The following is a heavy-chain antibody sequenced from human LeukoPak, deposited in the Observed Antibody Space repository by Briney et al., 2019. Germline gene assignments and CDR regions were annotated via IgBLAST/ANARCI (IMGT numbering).Heavy chain of an antibody. Sequence: GWSLPLPCPSSRFTLRRHSKKLLRQAPGTALEWASCISSSSDYIYYADSVKGRFTISRDNAKNSLYLQMNSLRADDTAVYYCARAGYSYGPRGFDYWGQGTLVTVSS. CDR2: ISSSSDYI. D-gene: IGHD5-18*01. V-gene: IGHV3-21*06. CDR3: ARAGYSYGPRGFDY. J-gene: IGHJ4*02. CDR1: RFTLRRHS.